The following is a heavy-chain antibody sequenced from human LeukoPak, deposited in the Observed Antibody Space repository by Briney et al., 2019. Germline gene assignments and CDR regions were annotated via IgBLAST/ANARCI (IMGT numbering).Heavy chain of an antibody. CDR3: VRVRQSTGWRYYFDY. D-gene: IGHD6-19*01. Sequence: GRSLRLSCAASGFTFSSYGMHWVRQAPGKGLEWVAVISYDGSNKYYADSVKGRFTISRDNSKNTLYLQMNSLRAEDTAVYYCVRVRQSTGWRYYFDYWGQGTLVTVSS. J-gene: IGHJ4*02. V-gene: IGHV3-30*03. CDR1: GFTFSSYG. CDR2: ISYDGSNK.